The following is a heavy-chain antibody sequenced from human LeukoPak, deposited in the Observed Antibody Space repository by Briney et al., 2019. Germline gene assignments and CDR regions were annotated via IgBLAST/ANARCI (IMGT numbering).Heavy chain of an antibody. CDR1: GFTFDDYA. J-gene: IGHJ4*02. CDR2: ISWDGGST. Sequence: GGSLRLSCAASGFTFDDYAMHWVRHAPGKGLEWVSLISWDGGSTYYADSVKGRFTISRDNSKNSLYLQMNSLRAEDTALCYCAKGSIYDIALIDYWGQGTLVTVSS. D-gene: IGHD3-9*01. CDR3: AKGSIYDIALIDY. V-gene: IGHV3-43D*03.